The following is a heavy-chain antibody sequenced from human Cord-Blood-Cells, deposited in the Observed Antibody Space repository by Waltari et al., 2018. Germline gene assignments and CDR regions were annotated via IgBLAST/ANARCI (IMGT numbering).Heavy chain of an antibody. Sequence: EVQLVESGGGLVQPGGSLRLSCAASGFTFSSYWMSWVRQAPRKGLEGVANIKQNGSENYYVDAVKGRFTSTRDNAKNSLYLQMNSLRAEDTAVYYCARDPGRPYSSSWFDYWGQGTLVTVSS. CDR1: GFTFSSYW. V-gene: IGHV3-7*05. J-gene: IGHJ4*02. CDR2: IKQNGSEN. CDR3: ARDPGRPYSSSWFDY. D-gene: IGHD6-13*01.